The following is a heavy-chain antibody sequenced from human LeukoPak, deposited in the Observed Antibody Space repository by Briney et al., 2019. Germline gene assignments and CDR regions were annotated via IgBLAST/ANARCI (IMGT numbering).Heavy chain of an antibody. Sequence: ASVRVSCKASGYTFTSYAMRWGRQALGQRLGWMGWINAGNGNTKYSQKFPGRVTITRDTSASTAYMELRSLRSEDTAVYYCARGGRIAARPRFDRWGQGTLVTVYS. J-gene: IGHJ5*02. CDR2: INAGNGNT. CDR1: GYTFTSYA. CDR3: ARGGRIAARPRFDR. V-gene: IGHV1-3*01. D-gene: IGHD6-6*01.